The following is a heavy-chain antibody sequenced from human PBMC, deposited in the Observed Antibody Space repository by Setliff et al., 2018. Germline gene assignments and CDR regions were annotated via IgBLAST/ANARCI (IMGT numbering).Heavy chain of an antibody. J-gene: IGHJ5*02. CDR1: GYTFTTFG. Sequence: ASVKVSCKASGYTFTTFGVSWVRQVPGQGLEWLGWISPHNGITRYEQKFQGRVTLTSETTTGTVYMELRSLNSDDTAVYYCARDVPLTTVTKNYSGPWGQGTLVTVSS. V-gene: IGHV1-18*01. CDR2: ISPHNGIT. CDR3: ARDVPLTTVTKNYSGP. D-gene: IGHD4-17*01.